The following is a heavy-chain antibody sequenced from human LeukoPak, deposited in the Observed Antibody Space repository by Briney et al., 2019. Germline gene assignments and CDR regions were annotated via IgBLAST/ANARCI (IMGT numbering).Heavy chain of an antibody. CDR2: IYYSGST. CDR3: ARDPYGSGSYSSYYYYYMDV. D-gene: IGHD3-10*01. CDR1: GFTFSSYG. V-gene: IGHV4-39*07. Sequence: PGGSLRLSCAASGFTFSSYGMSWVRQAPGKGLEWIGSIYYSGSTYYNPSLKSRVTISVDTSKNQFSLKLSSVTAADTAVYYCARDPYGSGSYSSYYYYYMDVWGKGTTVTVSS. J-gene: IGHJ6*03.